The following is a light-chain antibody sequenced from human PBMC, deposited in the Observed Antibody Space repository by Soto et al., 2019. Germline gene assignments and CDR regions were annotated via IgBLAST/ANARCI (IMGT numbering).Light chain of an antibody. CDR3: QQSYSTPRT. J-gene: IGKJ1*01. CDR1: QSISSY. CDR2: AAS. V-gene: IGKV1-39*01. Sequence: DIQMTQSPSSLSASVGDRVTITCRASQSISSYLNWYQQKPGKAPKLLIYAASSLQSGVPSRFSGSGSGTDFTLTISRLLPEDFANYYCQQSYSTPRTFGQGTKVEIK.